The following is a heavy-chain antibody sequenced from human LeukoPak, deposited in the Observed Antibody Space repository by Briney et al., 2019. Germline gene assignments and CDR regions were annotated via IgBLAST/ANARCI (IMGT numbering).Heavy chain of an antibody. V-gene: IGHV3-30*18. CDR1: GFTFSSYG. CDR3: AKDESVATISPGVFDI. Sequence: PGGSLRLSCAASGFTFSSYGIHWVRQAPGKGLEWVAVISYDGSNKYYADSVKGRFTISRDNSKNTLYLQMNSLRAEDTAVYYCAKDESVATISPGVFDIWGQGTMVTVSS. D-gene: IGHD5-12*01. CDR2: ISYDGSNK. J-gene: IGHJ3*02.